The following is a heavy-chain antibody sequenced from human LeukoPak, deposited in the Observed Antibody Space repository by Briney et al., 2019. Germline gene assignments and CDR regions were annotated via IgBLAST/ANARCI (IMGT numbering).Heavy chain of an antibody. CDR1: GFTFSAYN. V-gene: IGHV3-21*04. J-gene: IGHJ4*02. CDR3: AKERIVGATTPGDY. Sequence: GGSLRLSCAASGFTFSAYNMNWVRRTPGKGLEWVSSITTSSSYMFYADSVRGRFTISRDNAENSLYLQMNSLRDEDTAVYYCAKERIVGATTPGDYWGQGTLVTVSS. D-gene: IGHD1-26*01. CDR2: ITTSSSYM.